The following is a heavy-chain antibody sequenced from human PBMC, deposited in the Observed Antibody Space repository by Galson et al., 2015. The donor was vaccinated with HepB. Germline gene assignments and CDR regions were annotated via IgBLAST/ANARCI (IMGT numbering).Heavy chain of an antibody. V-gene: IGHV1-18*01. CDR1: GYTFDTYG. D-gene: IGHD1-26*01. J-gene: IGHJ4*02. Sequence: SVKVSCKAVGYTFDTYGITWVRQAPGQGLEWMGWIRVSNGNTTYAQKFRDRVTMTADRGTRTAYMEVTSLRSEDTAVYYCARDDLIVGANPDYWGQGTLVIVSS. CDR3: ARDDLIVGANPDY. CDR2: IRVSNGNT.